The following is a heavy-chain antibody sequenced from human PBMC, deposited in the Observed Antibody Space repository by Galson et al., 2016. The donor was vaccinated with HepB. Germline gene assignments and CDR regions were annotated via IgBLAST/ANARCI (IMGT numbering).Heavy chain of an antibody. CDR3: VRAAGGVMGSYYFDY. CDR1: GFSFSSYN. V-gene: IGHV3-48*01. CDR2: ISRTGETF. D-gene: IGHD3-16*01. J-gene: IGHJ4*02. Sequence: SLRLSCAASGFSFSSYNMDWVRRAPGMGLEWVSYISRTGETFYYADSVKGRFTISRDNAKNLLYLQITGLRAEDTAVYYCVRAAGGVMGSYYFDYWGQGTLVTVSS.